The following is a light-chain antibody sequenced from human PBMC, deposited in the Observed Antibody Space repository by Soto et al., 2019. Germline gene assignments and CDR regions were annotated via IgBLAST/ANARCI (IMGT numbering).Light chain of an antibody. CDR3: GTWDSSLSAYV. CDR1: SSNIGNNY. CDR2: EDN. Sequence: QSVLTQPPSVSAAPGQTVTISCSGSSSNIGNNYVSWYQQLPGTAPKLLIYEDNKQPSGIPNRFSASKSGTSTTLDITGLHTGDEADFYCGTWDSSLSAYVFGTGTKVTVL. J-gene: IGLJ1*01. V-gene: IGLV1-51*02.